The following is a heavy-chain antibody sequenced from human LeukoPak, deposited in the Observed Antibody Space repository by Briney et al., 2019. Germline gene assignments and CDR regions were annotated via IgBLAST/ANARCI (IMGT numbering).Heavy chain of an antibody. CDR1: GFTFSSYA. CDR2: ISGSGGGT. CDR3: AKDQARVAVAGTSD. V-gene: IGHV3-23*01. J-gene: IGHJ4*02. D-gene: IGHD6-19*01. Sequence: PGGSLRLSCAASGFTFSSYAMSWVRQAPGKGLEWVSAISGSGGGTYYADSVKGRFTISRDNSKNTLYLQMNSLRAEDTAVYYCAKDQARVAVAGTSDWGQGTLVTVSS.